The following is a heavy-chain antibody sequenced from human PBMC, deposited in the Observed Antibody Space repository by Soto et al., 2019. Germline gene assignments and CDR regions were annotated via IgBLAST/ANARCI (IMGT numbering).Heavy chain of an antibody. CDR3: AAELGFGKLSVV. CDR1: GDTFKNCV. D-gene: IGHD3-10*01. Sequence: QVQVVQSGVEVRRPGSSVKVSCKASGDTFKNCVISWVRQAPGQGLEWMGGIIPLFGTTDFAQRFQGRLTITTDESTTTAYMDLSRLRSEDLATYYCAAELGFGKLSVVWGQGNTVIVSS. CDR2: IIPLFGTT. V-gene: IGHV1-69*01. J-gene: IGHJ6*02.